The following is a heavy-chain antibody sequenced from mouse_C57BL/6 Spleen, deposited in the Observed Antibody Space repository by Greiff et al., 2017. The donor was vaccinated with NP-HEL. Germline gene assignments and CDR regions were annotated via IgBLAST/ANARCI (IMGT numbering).Heavy chain of an antibody. CDR2: INPNYGTT. Sequence: EVQRVESGPELVKPGASVKISCKASGYSFTDYNMNWVKQSNGKSLEWIGVINPNYGTTSYNQKFKGKATLTVDQSSSTAYMQHNSLTSEDSAVYYGEREDYGNTAVFAYWGQGTLVTVSA. CDR3: EREDYGNTAVFAY. V-gene: IGHV1-39*01. CDR1: GYSFTDYN. D-gene: IGHD2-1*01. J-gene: IGHJ3*01.